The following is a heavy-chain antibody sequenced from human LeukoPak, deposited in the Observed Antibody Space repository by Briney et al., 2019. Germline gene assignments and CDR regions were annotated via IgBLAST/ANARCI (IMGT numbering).Heavy chain of an antibody. CDR3: AKDALMSCYDSSVYDY. CDR1: GFTFSSYA. CDR2: ISGSGGST. V-gene: IGHV3-23*01. J-gene: IGHJ4*02. D-gene: IGHD3-22*01. Sequence: GGSPRLSCAASGFTFSSYAMSWVRQAPGKGLEWVSAISGSGGSTYYADSVKGRFTISRDNSKNTLYLQMNSLTAEDTAVYYCAKDALMSCYDSSVYDYWGQGTLVTVSS.